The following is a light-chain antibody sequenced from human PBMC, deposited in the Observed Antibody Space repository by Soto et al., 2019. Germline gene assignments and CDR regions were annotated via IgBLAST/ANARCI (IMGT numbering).Light chain of an antibody. J-gene: IGLJ2*01. V-gene: IGLV2-14*03. Sequence: QSALTQPASVSGSPGQSITISCTGTTSDVGGYNNVSWYQQHPDKAPKLIIYDVGNRPSGVSNRFSGSKSGNTASLTISGLQAEDEADYYCSSYSSSSTVVLFGGGTKVTVL. CDR1: TSDVGGYNN. CDR3: SSYSSSSTVVL. CDR2: DVG.